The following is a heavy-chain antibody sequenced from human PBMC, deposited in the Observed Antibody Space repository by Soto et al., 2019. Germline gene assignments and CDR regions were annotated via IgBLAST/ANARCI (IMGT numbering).Heavy chain of an antibody. CDR1: GYSISSGYY. CDR3: ARDPGKKYSSGWYVYYYGMDV. Sequence: PSETLSLTCAVSGYSISSGYYWGGIRQPPGKGLEWIGSIYHSGSTYYNPSLKSRVTISVDTPKNQFSLKLSSVTAADTAVYYCARDPGKKYSSGWYVYYYGMDVWGQGTTVTVSS. D-gene: IGHD6-19*01. CDR2: IYHSGST. J-gene: IGHJ6*02. V-gene: IGHV4-38-2*02.